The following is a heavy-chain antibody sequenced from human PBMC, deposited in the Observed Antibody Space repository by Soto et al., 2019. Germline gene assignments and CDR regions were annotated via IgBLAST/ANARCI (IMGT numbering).Heavy chain of an antibody. CDR3: AVGLTVVWMFISYASDYSMAV. D-gene: IGHD3-16*01. J-gene: IGHJ6*02. V-gene: IGHV3-23*01. CDR2: ISASADST. Sequence: EVQLLESGGGLVQPGGSLRLSCAASGFTFSNSAMSWVRQAPGKGLEWVTGISASADSTYYADSVKGRFTISRDNSKNTLYLQIPSVSADDTAVYHCAVGLTVVWMFISYASDYSMAVWGQGTTVIVAS. CDR1: GFTFSNSA.